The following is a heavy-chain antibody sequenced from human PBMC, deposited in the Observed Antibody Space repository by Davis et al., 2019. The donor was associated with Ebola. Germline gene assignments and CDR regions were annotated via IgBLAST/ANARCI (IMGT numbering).Heavy chain of an antibody. CDR1: GFTFDDYG. CDR2: INWNGGST. D-gene: IGHD3-10*01. V-gene: IGHV3-20*04. CDR3: AREARSRSGYDAFDI. J-gene: IGHJ3*02. Sequence: GESLKISCAASGFTFDDYGMSWVRQAPGKGLEWVSGINWNGGSTGYADSVKGRFTISRDNAKNSLYLQMDSLRAEDTALYYCAREARSRSGYDAFDIWGQGTMVTVSS.